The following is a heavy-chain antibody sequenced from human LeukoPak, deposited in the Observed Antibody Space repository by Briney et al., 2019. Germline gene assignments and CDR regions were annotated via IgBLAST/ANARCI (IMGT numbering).Heavy chain of an antibody. CDR3: AKDLGCSSTSCLVGWFDP. Sequence: GGSLRLSCAASGFTFSSYAMSWVRQAPGKGLEWVSAISGSGGSTYYADSVKGRFTISRDNSKNTLYLKMNSLRAEGADVYYCAKDLGCSSTSCLVGWFDPWGQGTLVTVSS. CDR2: ISGSGGST. CDR1: GFTFSSYA. V-gene: IGHV3-23*01. J-gene: IGHJ5*02. D-gene: IGHD2-2*01.